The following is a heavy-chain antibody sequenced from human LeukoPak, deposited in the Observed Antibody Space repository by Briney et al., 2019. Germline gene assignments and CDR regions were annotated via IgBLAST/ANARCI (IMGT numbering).Heavy chain of an antibody. CDR2: IYYSGST. Sequence: KPSETLSLTCTVSGGSISSYYWSWIRQPPGKGLEWVGYIYYSGSTNYNPSLKGRVTISVDTSKNQFSLKLSSVTAAATAVYYCATVRYVAWLPSDYWGQGTLVTVSS. V-gene: IGHV4-59*01. CDR1: GGSISSYY. J-gene: IGHJ4*02. D-gene: IGHD3-9*01. CDR3: ATVRYVAWLPSDY.